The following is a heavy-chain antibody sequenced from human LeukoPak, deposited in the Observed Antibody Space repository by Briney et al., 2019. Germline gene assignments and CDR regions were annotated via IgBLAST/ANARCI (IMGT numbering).Heavy chain of an antibody. J-gene: IGHJ4*02. V-gene: IGHV3-7*03. CDR3: ARDAPWGYFDY. D-gene: IGHD7-27*01. CDR1: GFPYTNYW. Sequence: PGGSLRLSCVASGFPYTNYWMAWVRQAPGKGLEWVANIKGDGSDKNHADSVKGRFTVSRDNAKNSLYLEMNNLRAEDTAVYYCARDAPWGYFDYWGQGTLVTSSS. CDR2: IKGDGSDK.